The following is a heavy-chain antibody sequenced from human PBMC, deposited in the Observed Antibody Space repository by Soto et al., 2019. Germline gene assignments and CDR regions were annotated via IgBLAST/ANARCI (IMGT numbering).Heavy chain of an antibody. CDR1: GFTFRSYA. V-gene: IGHV3-30-3*01. Sequence: PGGSLRLSCGPSGFTFRSYAMHWVRQTPGKGLEWVAVISYDGSNKHYADSVKGRFSISRDNSKNMLYLQMDSLSTEDTAVYYCVRAMIIVVRLIGLDYWRQGTLVTVSS. CDR2: ISYDGSNK. J-gene: IGHJ4*02. CDR3: VRAMIIVVRLIGLDY. D-gene: IGHD3-22*01.